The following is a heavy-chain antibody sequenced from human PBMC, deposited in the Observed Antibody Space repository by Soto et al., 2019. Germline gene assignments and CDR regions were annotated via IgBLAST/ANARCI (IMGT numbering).Heavy chain of an antibody. CDR1: GFTFSRYG. Sequence: QVHLVESGGGVVQPGRSLRLSCAASGFTFSRYGMHWVRQAPGKGLEWVAVIWFDGSKKYYADSARGRFTISSDNSKKTWYLQMNSLRAEDTAVYYCARDLLLWFGELGYYYYGMDVWGQGTTVTVSS. CDR3: ARDLLLWFGELGYYYYGMDV. CDR2: IWFDGSKK. V-gene: IGHV3-33*01. J-gene: IGHJ6*02. D-gene: IGHD3-10*01.